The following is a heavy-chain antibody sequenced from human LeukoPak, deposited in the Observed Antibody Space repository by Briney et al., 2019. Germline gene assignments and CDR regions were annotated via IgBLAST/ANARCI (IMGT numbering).Heavy chain of an antibody. D-gene: IGHD6-19*01. V-gene: IGHV3-23*01. CDR1: GFTFSSYA. CDR2: ISGSGGST. J-gene: IGHJ4*02. CDR3: AYSGYSSGWYPRYYFDY. Sequence: GGSLRLSCAASGFTFSSYAMSWVRQAPGKGLEWVSAISGSGGSTYYADSVKGRFTISRDNSKNTLYLQMNSLRAEDTAVYYCAYSGYSSGWYPRYYFDYWGQGTLVTVSS.